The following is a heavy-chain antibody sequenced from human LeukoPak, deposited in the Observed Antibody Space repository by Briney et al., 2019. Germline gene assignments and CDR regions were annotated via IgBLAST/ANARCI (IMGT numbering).Heavy chain of an antibody. CDR3: ARDSSLYCSGGSCYQYFQH. J-gene: IGHJ1*01. V-gene: IGHV4-59*01. CDR1: GGSISSYY. Sequence: SETLSLTCTVSGGSISSYYWSWIRQPPGKGLEWIGYIYNSGSTNYNPSLKSRVTISVDTSKHQFSLKLNSVPAADTAVYYCARDSSLYCSGGSCYQYFQHWEQGTLVTVSS. D-gene: IGHD2-15*01. CDR2: IYNSGST.